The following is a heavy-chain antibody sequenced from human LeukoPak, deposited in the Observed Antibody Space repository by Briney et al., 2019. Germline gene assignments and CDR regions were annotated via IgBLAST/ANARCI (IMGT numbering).Heavy chain of an antibody. V-gene: IGHV3-33*01. J-gene: IGHJ6*02. D-gene: IGHD1/OR15-1a*01. CDR2: LWHDESVI. Sequence: GGSLSLSCRASGFSLRPSDIHWLRQSPGKELDGVAVLWHDESVIQYAESVKGRFTVSKDNPNNTMYLQMNSLRAEDTALYYCARGPLNTYGVDAWGQGTMVTVSS. CDR3: ARGPLNTYGVDA. CDR1: GFSLRPSD.